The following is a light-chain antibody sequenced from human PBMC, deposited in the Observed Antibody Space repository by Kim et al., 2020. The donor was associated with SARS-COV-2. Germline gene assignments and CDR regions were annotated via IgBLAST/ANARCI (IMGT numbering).Light chain of an antibody. J-gene: IGLJ3*02. CDR2: NDN. CDR3: ATWDDRLDGRV. CDR1: QSNIGDNT. V-gene: IGLV1-44*01. Sequence: GQRVTISCSGSQSNIGDNTVDWYQQLPGTAPKLLIYNDNLRPSGVPDRFSGSRFGTSASLAISGLKSEDEADYYCATWDDRLDGRVFGGGTTLTVL.